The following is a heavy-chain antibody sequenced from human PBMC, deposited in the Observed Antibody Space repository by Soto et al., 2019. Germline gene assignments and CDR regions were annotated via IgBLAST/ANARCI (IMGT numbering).Heavy chain of an antibody. CDR1: GYTFTSYG. D-gene: IGHD3-3*01. CDR3: ARLSRITIFGVVMSNWFDP. Sequence: ASVKVSCKASGYTFTSYGISWVRQAPGQGLEWMGWISAYNGNTNYAQKLQGRVTMTTDTSTSTAYMELRSLRSDDTAVYYCARLSRITIFGVVMSNWFDPWGQGTLVTVSS. CDR2: ISAYNGNT. J-gene: IGHJ5*02. V-gene: IGHV1-18*01.